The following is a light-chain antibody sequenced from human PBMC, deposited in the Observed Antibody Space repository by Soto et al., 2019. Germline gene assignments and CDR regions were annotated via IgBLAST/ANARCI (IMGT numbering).Light chain of an antibody. CDR3: QQYNTYPKT. J-gene: IGKJ1*01. CDR2: AAS. Sequence: DIQMTQSPSSLSASVGDRFTVSCCPSEGITNDLGWYQQKPGKAPQRLIYAASNLHSGVPSRFSGSGSATEFTLTISSLQPDDFATYYCQQYNTYPKTFGQGTKVDIK. V-gene: IGKV1-17*01. CDR1: EGITND.